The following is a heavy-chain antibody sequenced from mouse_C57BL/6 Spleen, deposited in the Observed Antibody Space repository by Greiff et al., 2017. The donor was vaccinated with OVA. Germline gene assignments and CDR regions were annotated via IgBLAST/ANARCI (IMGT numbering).Heavy chain of an antibody. CDR2: IYIGNGYT. V-gene: IGHV1-58*01. D-gene: IGHD2-5*01. J-gene: IGHJ4*01. Sequence: EVKLLESGPELVKPGASVKISCKTSGYTFTSYGINWVKQRPGQGLESIGYIYIGNGYTEYNEKFKGKATLTSDTSSSTAYMQLSSLTSEDSAIYFCARRSNYYAMDYWGQGTSVTVSS. CDR3: ARRSNYYAMDY. CDR1: GYTFTSYG.